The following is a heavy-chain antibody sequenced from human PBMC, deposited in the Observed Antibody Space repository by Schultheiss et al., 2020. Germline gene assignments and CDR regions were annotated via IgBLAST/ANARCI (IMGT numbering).Heavy chain of an antibody. D-gene: IGHD6-19*01. CDR2: ISYDGSNK. CDR3: AREQWLGFDY. CDR1: GFTFSSYA. Sequence: GGSLRLSCAASGFTFSSYAMHWVRQAPGKGLEWVAVISYDGSNKYYADSVKGRFTISRDNSKNTLYLQMNSLRAEDTAVYYCAREQWLGFDYWGQGTLVNVSS. J-gene: IGHJ4*02. V-gene: IGHV3-30-3*01.